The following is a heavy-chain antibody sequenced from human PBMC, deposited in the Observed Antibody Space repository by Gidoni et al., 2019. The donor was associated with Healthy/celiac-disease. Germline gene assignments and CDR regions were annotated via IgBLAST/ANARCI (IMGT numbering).Heavy chain of an antibody. J-gene: IGHJ4*02. V-gene: IGHV2-5*01. CDR1: GFSLSTSGVG. CDR2: IYWNDDK. Sequence: QITLKESGPTLVKPTQTLTLTCTFSGFSLSTSGVGVGWIRQPTGKALEWLALIYWNDDKSYSPSLKSRLTITKDTSKNQVVLTMTNMDPVDTATYYWFLAAKTQDYWGQGTLVTVSS. CDR3: FLAAKTQDY. D-gene: IGHD6-25*01.